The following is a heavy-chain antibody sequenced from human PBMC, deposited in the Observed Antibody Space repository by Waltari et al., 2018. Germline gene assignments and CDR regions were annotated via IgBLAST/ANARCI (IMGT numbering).Heavy chain of an antibody. CDR2: IYYSGSN. V-gene: IGHV4-59*01. CDR3: ARDPTDTARGGNYYYYYGMDV. CDR1: GGSISSYY. D-gene: IGHD5-18*01. Sequence: QVQLQESGPGLVKPSETLSLTCTVSGGSISSYYWSWIRKPPGKGLEWLGYIYYSGSNNNNPHLKSRVTISVDTCKNQFSLKLSAVTAADTAVYYCARDPTDTARGGNYYYYYGMDVWGQGTTVTVSS. J-gene: IGHJ6*02.